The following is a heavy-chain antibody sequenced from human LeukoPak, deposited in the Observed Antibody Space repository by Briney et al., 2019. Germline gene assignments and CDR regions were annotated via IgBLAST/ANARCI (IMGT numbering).Heavy chain of an antibody. CDR3: ARSRYDFWSGYYRYYYMDV. J-gene: IGHJ6*03. Sequence: ASVKVSCKASGGTFSSYAISWVRQAPVQGLEWMGGIIPIFGTANYAQKFQGRVTITTDESTSTAYMELSSLRSEDTAVYYCARSRYDFWSGYYRYYYMDVWGKGTTVTVSS. CDR2: IIPIFGTA. V-gene: IGHV1-69*05. D-gene: IGHD3-3*01. CDR1: GGTFSSYA.